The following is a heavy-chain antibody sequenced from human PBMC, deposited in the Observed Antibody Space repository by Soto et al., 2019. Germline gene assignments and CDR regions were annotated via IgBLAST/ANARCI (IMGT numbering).Heavy chain of an antibody. V-gene: IGHV3-23*01. J-gene: IGHJ6*02. CDR2: ISSGGDNT. Sequence: EVQLLESGGGLVQPGGSLRLSCAASVFTFSSHAMSWVRQAPGKGLEWVSTISSGGDNTYSADSVKGRFTISRDNSKNTLYLQMNSLRAEDTAVYYCAKDFDSYSSGPYGMDVWGQGTTVTVSS. CDR1: VFTFSSHA. CDR3: AKDFDSYSSGPYGMDV. D-gene: IGHD6-19*01.